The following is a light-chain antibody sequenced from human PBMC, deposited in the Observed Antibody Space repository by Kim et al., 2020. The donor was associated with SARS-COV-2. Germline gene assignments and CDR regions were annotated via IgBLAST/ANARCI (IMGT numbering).Light chain of an antibody. CDR3: QHYYSTPFT. J-gene: IGKJ2*01. V-gene: IGKV4-1*01. CDR1: QSVLYSSNNKNY. Sequence: DIVMTQSPDSLAVSLGERATINCKSSQSVLYSSNNKNYLAWYQQKPGQPPNLLIYLASTRESGVPDRFSGSGSGTDFTLTISSLQAEDVAVYDCQHYYSTPFTFGQGTKLEIK. CDR2: LAS.